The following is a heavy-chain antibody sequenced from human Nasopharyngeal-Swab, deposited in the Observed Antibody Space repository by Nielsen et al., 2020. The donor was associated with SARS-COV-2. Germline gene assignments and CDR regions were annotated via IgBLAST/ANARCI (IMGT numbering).Heavy chain of an antibody. CDR2: ITSSSSTR. V-gene: IGHV3-48*02. J-gene: IGHJ4*02. CDR1: GFAFTDYS. D-gene: IGHD5-24*01. Sequence: GESLKISCAASGFAFTDYSMDWVRQAPGKGLEWVSYITSSSSTRYYADSVKGRFTVSRDNAKNSLYLQMSSLRDEDTAVYYCARQYRDGYNLDYWGQGTLVTVSS. CDR3: ARQYRDGYNLDY.